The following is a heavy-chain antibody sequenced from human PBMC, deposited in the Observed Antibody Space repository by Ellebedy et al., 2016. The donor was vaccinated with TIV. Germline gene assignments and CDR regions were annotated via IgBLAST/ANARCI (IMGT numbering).Heavy chain of an antibody. J-gene: IGHJ5*02. CDR2: LYPDAKT. Sequence: GESLKISCEASGIIVSDYFMNWVRQAPGKGLEWVSVLYPDAKTNYTYSVNGRFIVSRDNSKNTLYLQMNSLRAEDTAVYYCARDPGGGGDFGDNWFDPWGQGTLVTVSS. V-gene: IGHV3-66*01. CDR1: GIIVSDYF. CDR3: ARDPGGGGDFGDNWFDP. D-gene: IGHD2-21*01.